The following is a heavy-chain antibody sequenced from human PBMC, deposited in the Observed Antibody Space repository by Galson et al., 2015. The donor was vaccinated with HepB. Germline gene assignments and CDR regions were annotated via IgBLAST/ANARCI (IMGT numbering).Heavy chain of an antibody. Sequence: SLRLSCAASGFTFTDYSINWIRQAPGKGLEWVSYISSSSGTIHYADSVKGRFTVSRDNAKSSVYLHMNSLTDEDTAVYYCTRERELRGADWADFDYWGQGTLVTVSS. D-gene: IGHD1-26*01. J-gene: IGHJ4*02. CDR3: TRERELRGADWADFDY. CDR1: GFTFTDYS. V-gene: IGHV3-48*02. CDR2: ISSSSGTI.